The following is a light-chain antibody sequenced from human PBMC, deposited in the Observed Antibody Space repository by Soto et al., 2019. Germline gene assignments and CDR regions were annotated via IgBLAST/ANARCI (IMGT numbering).Light chain of an antibody. CDR1: SSNVGSNS. J-gene: IGLJ1*01. Sequence: QSVLTQPPSASGTPGQRVTISCSGSSSNVGSNSVNWYQQLPGTAPKLLIYSNNQRPSEVPDRFSGSQSGTSASLAISGLQSEDEGDYYCASWDDSLNGFYVFGTGTKLTVL. CDR3: ASWDDSLNGFYV. V-gene: IGLV1-44*01. CDR2: SNN.